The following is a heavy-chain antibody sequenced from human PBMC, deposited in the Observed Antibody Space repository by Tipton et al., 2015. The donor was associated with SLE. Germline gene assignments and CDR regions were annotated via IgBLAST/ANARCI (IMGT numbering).Heavy chain of an antibody. CDR1: GDSINSGLYY. V-gene: IGHV4-61*02. D-gene: IGHD7-27*01. CDR3: ARDLAWGLGGFAY. J-gene: IGHJ4*02. Sequence: TLSLTCTVSGDSINSGLYYWSWIRQPAGKGLEWIGRTSPSGNTNYNPSLKRRVAIPVDTSKNQFSLKLSSMTAADTAIYYCARDLAWGLGGFAYWGQGALVTVSS. CDR2: TSPSGNT.